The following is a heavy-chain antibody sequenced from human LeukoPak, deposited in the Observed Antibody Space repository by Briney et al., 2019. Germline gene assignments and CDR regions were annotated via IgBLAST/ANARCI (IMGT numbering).Heavy chain of an antibody. D-gene: IGHD2-2*01. V-gene: IGHV3-30*02. J-gene: IGHJ4*02. Sequence: GGSLRLSCAASGFTFNRYAMSWVRQAPGKGLEWVAFIRYDGSNKYYADSVKGRFTISRDNSKNTLYLQMNSLRAEDTAVYYCAKQYEYHGYYFDYWGQGTLVTVSS. CDR3: AKQYEYHGYYFDY. CDR1: GFTFNRYA. CDR2: IRYDGSNK.